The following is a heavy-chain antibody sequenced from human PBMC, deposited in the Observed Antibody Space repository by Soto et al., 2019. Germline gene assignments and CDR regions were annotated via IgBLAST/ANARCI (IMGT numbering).Heavy chain of an antibody. CDR2: IYYSGST. D-gene: IGHD2-15*01. J-gene: IGHJ6*02. CDR1: GGSISSGGYY. Sequence: LSLTCTVSGGSISSGGYYWSWIRQHPGKGLEWIGYIYYSGSTYYNPSLKSRVTISVDTSKNQFSLKLSSVTAADTAVYYCARGSMVGGMDVWGQGTTVTVSS. V-gene: IGHV4-31*03. CDR3: ARGSMVGGMDV.